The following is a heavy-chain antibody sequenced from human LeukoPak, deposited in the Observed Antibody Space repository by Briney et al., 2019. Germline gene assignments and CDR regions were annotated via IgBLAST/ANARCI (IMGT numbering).Heavy chain of an antibody. V-gene: IGHV4-59*08. CDR2: IHDSWST. CDR1: GGTISRYY. CDR3: ARWYYSVWAFDY. Sequence: SETLSLTCTGSGGTISRYYWNWIRQPPGKGLEWVGYIHDSWSTKYNPSLNSRVTISVDTSKNQFSLKLSSVTAADTAVYYCARWYYSVWAFDYWGQGTLVTVSS. J-gene: IGHJ4*02. D-gene: IGHD6-19*01.